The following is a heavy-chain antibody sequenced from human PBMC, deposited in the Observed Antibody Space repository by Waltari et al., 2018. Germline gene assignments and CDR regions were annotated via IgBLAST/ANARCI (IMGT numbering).Heavy chain of an antibody. V-gene: IGHV4-39*01. D-gene: IGHD1-7*01. CDR1: GVSISTSRYY. CDR3: ATLPIPLELWYFDL. CDR2: LHYGGSS. Sequence: QLQLQESGPGLVNPSETLSLTCTVSGVSISTSRYYWGWIRQPPGKGLGWIGSLHYGGSSYFNPSLKRRVTISVDTSKNQFSLKLTSVTAADTAVYYCATLPIPLELWYFDLWGRGTLVTVSS. J-gene: IGHJ2*01.